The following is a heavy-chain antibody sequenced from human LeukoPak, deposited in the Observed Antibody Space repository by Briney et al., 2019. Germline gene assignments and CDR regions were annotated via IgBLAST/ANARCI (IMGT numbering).Heavy chain of an antibody. V-gene: IGHV4-30-2*01. CDR2: IYHSGST. CDR1: GGSISSGGYS. CDR3: ARTDSSGYYLFDY. D-gene: IGHD3-22*01. J-gene: IGHJ4*02. Sequence: PSETLSLTCAVSGGSISSGGYSWSWIRQPPGKGLEWIGYIYHSGSTYYNPSLKSRVTISVDRSKNQFSLKLSSVTAADTAVYYCARTDSSGYYLFDYWGQGTLVTVSS.